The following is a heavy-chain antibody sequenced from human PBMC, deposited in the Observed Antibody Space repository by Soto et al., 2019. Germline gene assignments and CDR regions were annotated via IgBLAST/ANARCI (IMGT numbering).Heavy chain of an antibody. Sequence: GASVKVSCKASGGTFSSYAISWVRQAPGQGLEWMGGIIPIFGTANYAQKFQGRVTITADESTSTAYMELSSLRSEDTAVYYCARGHFLWFGETRSDAFDIWGQGTMVTVSS. CDR3: ARGHFLWFGETRSDAFDI. D-gene: IGHD3-10*01. V-gene: IGHV1-69*13. J-gene: IGHJ3*02. CDR2: IIPIFGTA. CDR1: GGTFSSYA.